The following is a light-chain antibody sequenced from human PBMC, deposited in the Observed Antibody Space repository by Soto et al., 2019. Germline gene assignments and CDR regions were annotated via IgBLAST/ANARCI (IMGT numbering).Light chain of an antibody. CDR2: SND. V-gene: IGLV1-44*01. CDR1: SSNIGSNT. Sequence: QSVLTQAPSASGTPGQRVTISCSGSSSNIGSNTVSWYQQVPGTAPKLLIYSNDQRPSGVPDRFSGSKSGTSASLAIGGLQSEDEADYYCPAWDGSLKGWVFGGGTKLTVL. J-gene: IGLJ2*01. CDR3: PAWDGSLKGWV.